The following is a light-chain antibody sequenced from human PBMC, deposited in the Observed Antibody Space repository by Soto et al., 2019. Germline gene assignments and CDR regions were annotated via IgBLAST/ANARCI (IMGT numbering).Light chain of an antibody. J-gene: IGKJ1*01. CDR3: HQYDTSPRT. Sequence: EIVLTQSPGTLSLSPGERATLSCRASQSLSSGYLAWYQQKPGQAPRILIYAASSRATGIPDRFSGSGSGTDFSLIISRLEPEDFAVYYCHQYDTSPRTFGQGTKVEI. CDR1: QSLSSGY. CDR2: AAS. V-gene: IGKV3-20*01.